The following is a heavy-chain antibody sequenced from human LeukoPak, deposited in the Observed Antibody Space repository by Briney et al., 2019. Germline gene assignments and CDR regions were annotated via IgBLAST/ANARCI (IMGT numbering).Heavy chain of an antibody. CDR1: GFTFDDYT. CDR3: ASYGVVAHDAFDI. D-gene: IGHD3-16*01. CDR2: ISWDGGST. J-gene: IGHJ3*02. V-gene: IGHV3-43*01. Sequence: GGSLRLSCAASGFTFDDYTMHWVRQTPGKGLEWVSLISWDGGSTYYADSVKGRFTISRDNSKNSLYLQMNSLRTEDTALYYCASYGVVAHDAFDIWGQGTMVTVSS.